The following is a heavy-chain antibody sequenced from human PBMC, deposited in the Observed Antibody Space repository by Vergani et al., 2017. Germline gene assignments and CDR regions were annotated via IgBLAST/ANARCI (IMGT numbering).Heavy chain of an antibody. J-gene: IGHJ5*02. V-gene: IGHV1-18*04. CDR3: ARHCSSTSCYTVGWFDP. D-gene: IGHD2-2*02. CDR1: GYTFTSYG. Sequence: QVQLVQSGAEVKKPGASVKVSCKASGYTFTSYGISWVRQAPGQGLEWMGWISAYNGNTNYAQKLQGRVTMTTDTSTSTAYMELRSRRSDDTAVYYCARHCSSTSCYTVGWFDPWGQGTLVTVSS. CDR2: ISAYNGNT.